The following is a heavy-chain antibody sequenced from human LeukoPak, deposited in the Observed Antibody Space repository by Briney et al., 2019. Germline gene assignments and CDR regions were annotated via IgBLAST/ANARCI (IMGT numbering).Heavy chain of an antibody. V-gene: IGHV3-74*01. CDR1: GDTFSSYW. J-gene: IGHJ4*02. CDR2: IHSDGSIT. Sequence: PGGSLRLFCAASGDTFSSYWMHWVRQAPGKGLVWVSRIHSDGSITSYADSVKGRFTVSRDYAKNSLYLQMNSLRVEDTAVYYCAKVAKYYYGPETYYFFEQWGQGTPVTASS. D-gene: IGHD3-10*01. CDR3: AKVAKYYYGPETYYFFEQ.